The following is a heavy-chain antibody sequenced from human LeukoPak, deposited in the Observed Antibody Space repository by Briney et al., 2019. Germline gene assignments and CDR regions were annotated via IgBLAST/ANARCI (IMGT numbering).Heavy chain of an antibody. V-gene: IGHV3-30-3*01. Sequence: GGSLRLSCTASGFTFGDYAMHWVRQAPGKGLEWVAVISYDGSNKYYADSVKGRFTISRDNSKNTLYLQMNSLRAEDTAVYYCARAGIAAADSYYYGMDVWGQGTTVTVSS. CDR3: ARAGIAAADSYYYGMDV. CDR2: ISYDGSNK. J-gene: IGHJ6*02. D-gene: IGHD6-13*01. CDR1: GFTFGDYA.